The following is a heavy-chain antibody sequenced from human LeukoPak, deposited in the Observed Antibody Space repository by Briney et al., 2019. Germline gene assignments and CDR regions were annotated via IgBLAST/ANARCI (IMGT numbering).Heavy chain of an antibody. CDR2: MSGSSAGGTT. D-gene: IGHD5-18*01. CDR1: GFTFNSYA. V-gene: IGHV3-23*01. Sequence: GGSLRLSCVASGFTFNSYAMSWVRQAPGKRLEWVSTMSGSSAGGTTYYADSVKGRFTISRDNFKNTLYLQMNSLRAEDTAVYYCAKSGYNYGYNWYFDLWGRGTLVTVSS. CDR3: AKSGYNYGYNWYFDL. J-gene: IGHJ2*01.